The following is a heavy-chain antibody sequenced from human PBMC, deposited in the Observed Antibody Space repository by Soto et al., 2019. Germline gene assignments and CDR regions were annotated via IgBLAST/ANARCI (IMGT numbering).Heavy chain of an antibody. CDR3: TRSLTGYSYSDT. Sequence: EVKLVESGGGLVQPGGSLRLSCAASGFTFTSYWMHWVRQAPGKGLVWVSRINSDGSSTVYVDSVKGRFTISRDNAKNTLYLQMNRLRADDTAIYYCTRSLTGYSYSDTWGQGTLVTVSS. D-gene: IGHD5-18*01. CDR1: GFTFTSYW. V-gene: IGHV3-74*01. J-gene: IGHJ5*02. CDR2: INSDGSST.